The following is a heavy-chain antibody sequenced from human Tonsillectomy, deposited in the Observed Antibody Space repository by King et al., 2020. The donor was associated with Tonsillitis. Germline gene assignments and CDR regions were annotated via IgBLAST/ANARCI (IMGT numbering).Heavy chain of an antibody. CDR2: IYAAGPT. V-gene: IGHV3-66*01. CDR1: GFTVTTNY. CDR3: AGTTPNKRHHYYYMDV. Sequence: VQLVEYGGGLVQPGGSLRLSCAASGFTVTTNYMHWVRQAPGKGLEWVSVIYAAGPTYYADSMKGRVTISRDYSRNTLYLQMNRLRAEDTAVYYCAGTTPNKRHHYYYMDVWGKGTTVTVSS. D-gene: IGHD4-17*01. J-gene: IGHJ6*03.